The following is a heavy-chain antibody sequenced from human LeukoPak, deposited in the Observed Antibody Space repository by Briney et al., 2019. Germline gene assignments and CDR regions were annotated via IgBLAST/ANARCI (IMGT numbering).Heavy chain of an antibody. CDR2: INPNSGGT. Sequence: GASVKVSCKASGYTFTSYAMNWVRQAPGQGLEWMGWINPNSGGTNYAQKFQGRVTMTRDTSISTAYMELSRLRSDDTAVYYCARAYNPYSSSSPDYWGQGTLVTVSS. J-gene: IGHJ4*02. V-gene: IGHV1-2*02. CDR3: ARAYNPYSSSSPDY. CDR1: GYTFTSYA. D-gene: IGHD6-6*01.